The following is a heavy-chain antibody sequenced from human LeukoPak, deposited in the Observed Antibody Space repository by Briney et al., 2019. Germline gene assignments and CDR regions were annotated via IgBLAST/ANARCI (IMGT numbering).Heavy chain of an antibody. CDR1: GLTFSDAW. Sequence: ESLRTSLVLSGLTFSDAWMSRVRQALGKGLGWVGRIRNDRITDYAAPVQGRFSISRDNSKNTFYLQMNSLRTEDTGMYFCTWMATIFTVDYWGQGTLVTVSS. V-gene: IGHV3-15*01. CDR2: IRNDRIT. CDR3: TWMATIFTVDY. J-gene: IGHJ4*02. D-gene: IGHD5-12*01.